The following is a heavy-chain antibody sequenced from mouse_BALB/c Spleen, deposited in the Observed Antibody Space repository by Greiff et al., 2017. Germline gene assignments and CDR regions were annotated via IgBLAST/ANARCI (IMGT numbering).Heavy chain of an antibody. CDR1: GFSLTSYG. D-gene: IGHD2-14*01. CDR2: IWSGGST. CDR3: ARNRAGRYALAY. J-gene: IGHJ3*01. V-gene: IGHV2-2*02. Sequence: QVQLQQSGPGLVQPSQSLSITCTVSGFSLTSYGVHWVRQSPGKGLEWLGVIWSGGSTDYNAAFISRLSISKDNSKSQVFFKMNSLQANDTAIYYCARNRAGRYALAYWGQGTLVTVSA.